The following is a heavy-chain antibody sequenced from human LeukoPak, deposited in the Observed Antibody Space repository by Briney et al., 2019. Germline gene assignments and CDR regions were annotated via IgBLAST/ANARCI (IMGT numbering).Heavy chain of an antibody. CDR1: GYTFTSYA. CDR2: INAGNGNT. V-gene: IGHV1-3*01. J-gene: IGHJ4*02. D-gene: IGHD1-26*01. CDR3: ARVGGSYYRYYFDC. Sequence: ASVKVSCKASGYTFTSYAMHWVRQAPGQRLEWMGWINAGNGNTKYSQKFQGRVTITRDTSASTAYMELSSLRSEDTAVYYCARVGGSYYRYYFDCWGQGTLVTVSS.